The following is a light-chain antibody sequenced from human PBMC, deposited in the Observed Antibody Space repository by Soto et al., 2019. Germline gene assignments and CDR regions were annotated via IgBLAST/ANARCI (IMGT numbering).Light chain of an antibody. Sequence: IQMTQSPSTLSAFVGDRVTITCRASQTIRNYLAWYQQKPGKAPDLLIYDASSLENEVPSRFSGSGFGTEFTLTISSLQPDDSATYYCQQYGLQGTFGQGTKVEI. J-gene: IGKJ1*01. CDR3: QQYGLQGT. CDR1: QTIRNY. V-gene: IGKV1-5*01. CDR2: DAS.